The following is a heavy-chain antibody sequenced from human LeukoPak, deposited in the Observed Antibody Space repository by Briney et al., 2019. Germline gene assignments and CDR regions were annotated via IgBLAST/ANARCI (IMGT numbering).Heavy chain of an antibody. V-gene: IGHV4-39*07. CDR1: GGSISRSSYY. D-gene: IGHD3-10*01. CDR3: ARSPFHFYGSESYPDV. CDR2: IYYSGST. Sequence: SETLSLTCTVSGGSISRSSYYWGWIRQPPGKGLEWIGSIYYSGSTYYNPSLKSRVTISVDTSKNQFSLKLSSVTAADTAVYHCARSPFHFYGSESYPDVWGKGTTVTVSS. J-gene: IGHJ6*04.